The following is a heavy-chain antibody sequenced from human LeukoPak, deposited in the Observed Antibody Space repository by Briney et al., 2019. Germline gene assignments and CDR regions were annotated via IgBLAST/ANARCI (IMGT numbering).Heavy chain of an antibody. CDR1: GFTFSSYW. J-gene: IGHJ4*02. CDR3: ATPMGYDSSGYYGN. Sequence: PGGSLRLSCAASGFTFSSYWMSWVRQAPGKGLEWVANIKQDGSEKYYVDSVKGRFTISRDNAKNSLYLQMNSLRAEDTAVYYCATPMGYDSSGYYGNWGQGTLVTVSS. CDR2: IKQDGSEK. V-gene: IGHV3-7*01. D-gene: IGHD3-22*01.